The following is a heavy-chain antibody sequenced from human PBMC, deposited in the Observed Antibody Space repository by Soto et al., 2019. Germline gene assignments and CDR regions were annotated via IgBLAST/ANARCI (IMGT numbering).Heavy chain of an antibody. CDR2: VSTYNGNT. CDR3: ARDLNKYTYDSIYLDF. V-gene: IGHV1-18*01. Sequence: GASVKVSCKASGYTFSSNGISWVRQAPGQGLEWMGWVSTYNGNTNYAQKLQGRVTMTTDTSTSTAYMELRSLRSDDTAIYFCARDLNKYTYDSIYLDFWGQGTLVTVPQ. J-gene: IGHJ4*02. CDR1: GYTFSSNG. D-gene: IGHD3-22*01.